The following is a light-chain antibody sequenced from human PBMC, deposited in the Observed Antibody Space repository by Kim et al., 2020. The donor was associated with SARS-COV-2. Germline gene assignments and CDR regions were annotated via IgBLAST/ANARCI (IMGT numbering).Light chain of an antibody. V-gene: IGLV3-21*04. CDR3: QVWDSSSDHWV. J-gene: IGLJ3*02. CDR1: NIGSKS. Sequence: APGKTDRITCGGNNIGSKSVHGYQQKPGQAPVLVIYYDSDRPSGIPERFSGSNSGNTDTLTISRVEAGDEADYYCQVWDSSSDHWVFGGGTQLTVL. CDR2: YDS.